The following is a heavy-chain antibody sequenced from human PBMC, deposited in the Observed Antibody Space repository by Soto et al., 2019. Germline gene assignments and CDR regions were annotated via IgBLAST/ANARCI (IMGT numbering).Heavy chain of an antibody. CDR1: GGSFSGYY. CDR3: ARRQRLYGLYYYYYMDV. D-gene: IGHD6-25*01. J-gene: IGHJ6*03. V-gene: IGHV4-34*01. CDR2: INHSGST. Sequence: SETLSLTCAVYGGSFSGYYWSWIRQPPGKGLEWIGEINHSGSTNYNPSLKSRVTISVDTSKNQFSLKLSSVTAADTAVYYCARRQRLYGLYYYYYMDVWGKGTTVTVSS.